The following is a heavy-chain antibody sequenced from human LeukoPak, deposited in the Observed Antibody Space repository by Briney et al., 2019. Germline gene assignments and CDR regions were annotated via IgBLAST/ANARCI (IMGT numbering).Heavy chain of an antibody. CDR2: IYHSGST. CDR3: ARDASTPTTVTTIDAFDI. CDR1: GGSISSSNW. V-gene: IGHV4-4*02. Sequence: SGTLSLTCAVSGGSISSSNWWSWVRQPPGKELEWIGEIYHSGSTNYNPSLKSRVTISVDKSKNQFSLKLSSVTAADTAVYYCARDASTPTTVTTIDAFDIWGQGTMVTVSS. J-gene: IGHJ3*02. D-gene: IGHD4-17*01.